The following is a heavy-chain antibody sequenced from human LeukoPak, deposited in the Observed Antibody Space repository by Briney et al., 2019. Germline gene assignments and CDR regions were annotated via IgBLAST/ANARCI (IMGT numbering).Heavy chain of an antibody. Sequence: SETLSLTCAVYGGSFSGYYWSWIRQPPGKGLEWIGEINHSGSTNYNPSLKSRVTISVDTSKNQFSLKLSSVTAADTAVYYCASFGYCSGGSCYDYSDYWGQGTLVTVSS. J-gene: IGHJ4*02. D-gene: IGHD2-15*01. CDR1: GGSFSGYY. CDR3: ASFGYCSGGSCYDYSDY. V-gene: IGHV4-34*01. CDR2: INHSGST.